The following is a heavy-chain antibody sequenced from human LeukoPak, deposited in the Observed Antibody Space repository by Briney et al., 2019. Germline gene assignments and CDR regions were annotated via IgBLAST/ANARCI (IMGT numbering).Heavy chain of an antibody. CDR1: GYSVSSNSAA. CDR3: ARERSTAARDENYFDY. V-gene: IGHV6-1*01. CDR2: TYYRCKWYN. J-gene: IGHJ4*02. Sequence: SQTLSLTCAISGYSVSSNSAAWNWIRQSPSRGLEWLGRTYYRCKWYNQYAVSVKSRIIINPDTSKNQFSLQLSSVIPEDTAVYFCARERSTAARDENYFDYWGGGTLVTVSS. D-gene: IGHD6-6*01.